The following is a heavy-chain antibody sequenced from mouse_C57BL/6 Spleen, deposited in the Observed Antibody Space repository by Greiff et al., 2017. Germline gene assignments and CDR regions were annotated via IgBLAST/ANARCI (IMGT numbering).Heavy chain of an antibody. J-gene: IGHJ3*01. CDR2: IDPETGGT. CDR1: GYTFTDYE. Sequence: QVQLKESGAELVRPGASVTLSCKASGYTFTDYEMHWVKQTPVHGLEWIGAIDPETGGTAYNQKFKGKAILTADKSSSTAYMELRSLTSEDSAVYYCTRDYDYAWFADWGQGTLVTVSA. V-gene: IGHV1-15*01. CDR3: TRDYDYAWFAD. D-gene: IGHD2-4*01.